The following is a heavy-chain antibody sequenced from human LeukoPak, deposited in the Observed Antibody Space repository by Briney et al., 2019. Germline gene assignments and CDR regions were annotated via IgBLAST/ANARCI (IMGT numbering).Heavy chain of an antibody. CDR2: ISAYNGNT. J-gene: IGHJ6*03. Sequence: ASVKVSCKASGHTFTSYGISWVRQAPGQGLEWMGWISAYNGNTNYAQKLQGRVTMTTDTSTSTAYMELRSLRSDDTAVYYCARGDWLSYYCYYMDVWGKGTTVTVSS. V-gene: IGHV1-18*01. CDR1: GHTFTSYG. D-gene: IGHD2-21*01. CDR3: ARGDWLSYYCYYMDV.